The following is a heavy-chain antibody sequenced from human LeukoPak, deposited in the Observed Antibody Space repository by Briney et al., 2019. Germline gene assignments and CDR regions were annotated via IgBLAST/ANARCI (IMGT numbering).Heavy chain of an antibody. CDR2: IIPIFGTA. Sequence: GASVRLSCEASGVTFSSYSMSWVRQAPGQGLEWMGEIIPIFGTANYAQKFQGRVTITADETTTTAYLKLSSLRSEDTAAYYCAIGGSSSLGSFDYWGQGTLVTVSS. CDR1: GVTFSSYS. CDR3: AIGGSSSLGSFDY. J-gene: IGHJ4*02. D-gene: IGHD6-13*01. V-gene: IGHV1-69*13.